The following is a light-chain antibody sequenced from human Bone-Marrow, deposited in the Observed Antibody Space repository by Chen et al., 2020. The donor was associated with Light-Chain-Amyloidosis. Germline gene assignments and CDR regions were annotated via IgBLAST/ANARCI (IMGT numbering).Light chain of an antibody. CDR3: QQRSNWPPGFFT. Sequence: EIVLTQSPATLSLSPGERATLSCRSSQSVRRSLAWYQQRPGQAPRLLFYDTSDRASGIPARFSGSGAGTDFTLTISSLEPEDFAVNFCQQRSNWPPGFFTFGPGTRVEI. J-gene: IGKJ3*01. V-gene: IGKV3-11*01. CDR2: DTS. CDR1: QSVRRS.